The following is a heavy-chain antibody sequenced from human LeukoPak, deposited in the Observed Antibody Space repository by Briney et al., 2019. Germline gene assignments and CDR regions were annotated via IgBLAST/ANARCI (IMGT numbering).Heavy chain of an antibody. CDR3: ARHVASRNNGYKSIYEILQIDY. D-gene: IGHD5-24*01. CDR1: GYIFTSYW. V-gene: IGHV5-51*01. CDR2: IYPGDSDA. Sequence: GESLKISCKGSGYIFTSYWIGWGRQLPAKGLEWMGIIYPGDSDARYSPSFQGQVTISADKSVSTAYLQWSSLKASDTAMYYCARHVASRNNGYKSIYEILQIDYWGQGTLVAVSS. J-gene: IGHJ4*02.